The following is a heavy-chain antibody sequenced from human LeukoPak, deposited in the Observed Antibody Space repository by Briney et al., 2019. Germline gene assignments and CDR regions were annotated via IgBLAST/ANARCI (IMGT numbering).Heavy chain of an antibody. J-gene: IGHJ4*02. CDR1: GFTFGDYA. Sequence: GGSLRLSCTASGFTFGDYAMSWVRQAPGKGLEWVGFIRSKAYGGTIEYAASVKGRFTISRDDSKSIAYLQMNSLKTEDTAVYYCTRGDDFWSGYSDYWGQGTLVTVSS. V-gene: IGHV3-49*04. CDR2: IRSKAYGGTI. D-gene: IGHD3-3*01. CDR3: TRGDDFWSGYSDY.